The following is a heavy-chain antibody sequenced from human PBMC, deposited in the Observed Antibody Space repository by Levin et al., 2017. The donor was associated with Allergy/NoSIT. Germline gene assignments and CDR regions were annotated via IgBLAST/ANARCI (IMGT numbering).Heavy chain of an antibody. J-gene: IGHJ3*02. CDR1: GFTFTNAW. CDR3: TPEGYSYGYHAFDI. Sequence: GESLKISCAASGFTFTNAWMSWVRQAPGKGLEWVGRIKSKTHGGTTDYAAPVKGRFTISRDDSKNTLDLQMNSLKTEDTAVYYCTPEGYSYGYHAFDIWGQGTMVTVSS. V-gene: IGHV3-15*01. D-gene: IGHD5-18*01. CDR2: IKSKTHGGTT.